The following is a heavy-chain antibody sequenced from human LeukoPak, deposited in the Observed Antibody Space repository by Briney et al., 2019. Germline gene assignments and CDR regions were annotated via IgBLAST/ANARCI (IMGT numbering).Heavy chain of an antibody. CDR1: GYTFTSYD. D-gene: IGHD5-18*01. CDR3: ARVLAESDGTARIFYYYYGMDV. CDR2: MNPNSGNT. V-gene: IGHV1-8*01. Sequence: ASVTVSCKASGYTFTSYDINWVRQATGQGLEWMGWMNPNSGNTGYAQKFQGRVTMTRNTSISTAYMELSSLRSEDTAVYYCARVLAESDGTARIFYYYYGMDVRGQGTTVTVSS. J-gene: IGHJ6*02.